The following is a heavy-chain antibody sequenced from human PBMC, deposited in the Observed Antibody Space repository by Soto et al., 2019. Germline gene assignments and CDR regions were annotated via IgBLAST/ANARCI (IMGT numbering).Heavy chain of an antibody. CDR3: ARDRGTDDY. CDR2: IDYSGST. J-gene: IGHJ4*02. CDR1: GCSISSSSYY. Sequence: TXETLSLTCTVSGCSISSSSYYWGWIRQPPGKGLEWIGSIDYSGSTKYNPALRSRVTISVDTSKNQFSLNLKSVTAADTAVYYCARDRGTDDYWGQGTLVTVSS. V-gene: IGHV4-39*07.